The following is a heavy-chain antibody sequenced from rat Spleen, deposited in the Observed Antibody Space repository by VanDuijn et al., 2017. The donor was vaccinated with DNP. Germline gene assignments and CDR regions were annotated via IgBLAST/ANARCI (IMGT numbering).Heavy chain of an antibody. J-gene: IGHJ2*01. CDR3: ARTSGFDY. CDR2: ISYSGSS. D-gene: IGHD1-4*01. V-gene: IGHV3-1*01. Sequence: EVQLQESGPGLVKPSQSLSLTCSVTGFSITTNYWGWIRKFPGNKMEWIGHISYSGSSGYNPSLKSLISITRDTTKNKFFLLLNSVTTEDTSTYYCARTSGFDYWGQGVMVRVSS. CDR1: GFSITTNY.